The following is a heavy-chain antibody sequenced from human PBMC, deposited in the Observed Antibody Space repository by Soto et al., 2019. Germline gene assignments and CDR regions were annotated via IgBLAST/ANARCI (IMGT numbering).Heavy chain of an antibody. J-gene: IGHJ4*02. D-gene: IGHD6-13*01. CDR1: GFTFSSSS. V-gene: IGHV3-48*01. CDR2: ISSSSIAI. CDR3: ARLRGSSNWETPS. Sequence: EVQLVESGGGLVQPGGSLRLSCAASGFTFSSSSMNWVRQAPGPGLEWVSYISSSSIAIYYADSVKGRFTISRDNAKNSLYLHMNSLRAEDPAVYYCARLRGSSNWETPSWGQGTLVTFSS.